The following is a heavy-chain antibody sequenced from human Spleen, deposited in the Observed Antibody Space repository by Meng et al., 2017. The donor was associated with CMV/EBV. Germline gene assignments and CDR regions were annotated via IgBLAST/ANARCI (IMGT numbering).Heavy chain of an antibody. CDR3: ARGTHGAYYDFWSGYYQLTNYYGMDV. J-gene: IGHJ6*02. CDR1: GYTFTSYG. CDR2: ISAYNGNT. V-gene: IGHV1-8*03. Sequence: ASVKVSCKASGYTFTSYGISWVRQAPGQGLEWMGWISAYNGNTGYAQKFQGRVTITRNTSISTAYMELSSLRSEDTAVYYCARGTHGAYYDFWSGYYQLTNYYGMDVWGQGTTVTVSS. D-gene: IGHD3-3*01.